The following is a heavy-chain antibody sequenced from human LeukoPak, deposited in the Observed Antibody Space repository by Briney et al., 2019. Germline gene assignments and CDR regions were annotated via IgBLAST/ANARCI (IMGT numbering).Heavy chain of an antibody. CDR3: ARDPDYGYFDY. CDR2: IYHSGST. J-gene: IGHJ4*02. V-gene: IGHV4-38-2*02. Sequence: SETLSLTCTVSGYSISSGYYWGWIRQPPGKGLEWIGSIYHSGSTYYNPSLKSRVTISVDTSKNQFSLKLSSVTAADTAVYYCARDPDYGYFDYWGQGTLVTVSS. D-gene: IGHD4-17*01. CDR1: GYSISSGYY.